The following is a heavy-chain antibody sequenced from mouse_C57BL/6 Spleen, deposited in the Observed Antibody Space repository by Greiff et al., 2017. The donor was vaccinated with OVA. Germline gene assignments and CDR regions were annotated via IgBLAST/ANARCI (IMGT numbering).Heavy chain of an antibody. D-gene: IGHD1-2*01. CDR1: GYTFTSYW. CDR2: IHPNSGST. V-gene: IGHV1-64*01. Sequence: QVQLQQPGAELVKPGASVKLSCKASGYTFTSYWMHWVKQRPGQGLEWIGMIHPNSGSTNYNEKFKSKATLTVDKSSSTAYMQLSSLTSEDSAVYYCARLRPHYCAMDYWGQGTSVTVSS. CDR3: ARLRPHYCAMDY. J-gene: IGHJ4*01.